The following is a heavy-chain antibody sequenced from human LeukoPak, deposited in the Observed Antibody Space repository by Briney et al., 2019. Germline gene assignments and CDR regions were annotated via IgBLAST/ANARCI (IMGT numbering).Heavy chain of an antibody. D-gene: IGHD6-13*01. CDR1: GGSISSYY. CDR2: IYYSGST. V-gene: IGHV4-59*01. CDR3: ARGIAAAGPQAFDI. J-gene: IGHJ3*02. Sequence: SETLSLTCTVSGGSISSYYWGWIRQPPGKGLEWIGYIYYSGSTNYNPSLKSRVTISVDTSKNQFSLKLSSVTAADTAVYYCARGIAAAGPQAFDIWGQGTMVTVSS.